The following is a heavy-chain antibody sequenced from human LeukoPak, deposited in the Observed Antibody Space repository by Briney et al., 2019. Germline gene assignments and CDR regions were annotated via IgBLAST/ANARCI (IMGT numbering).Heavy chain of an antibody. CDR1: GYTFTSYG. Sequence: ASVKVSCKASGYTFTSYGINWVRQAPGQGLEWMGWISACNSNTNYAQKLQGRVTMTTDTSTSTAYMELRSLRSDDRAVYYCARDDALVATGSFGYWGQGTLVTVSS. D-gene: IGHD5-12*01. CDR3: ARDDALVATGSFGY. V-gene: IGHV1-18*01. J-gene: IGHJ4*02. CDR2: ISACNSNT.